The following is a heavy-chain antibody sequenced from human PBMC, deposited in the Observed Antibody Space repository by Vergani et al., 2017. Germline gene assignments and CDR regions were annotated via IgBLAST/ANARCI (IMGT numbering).Heavy chain of an antibody. CDR3: ATKSCGTPGCQIGYFRE. CDR1: VFTSSYYG. D-gene: IGHD1-1*01. CDR2: ISYDGTQK. J-gene: IGHJ1*01. V-gene: IGHV3-30*03. Sequence: QVHLVESGGGVVQPGRSLRLSCVVSVFTSSYYGMHWVRQAPGKGLEWVAVISYDGTQKYYADSVKGRFTISRDNSKSTLYLQMNSLRTEDTPVYYCATKSCGTPGCQIGYFREWGQGTLGTVSS.